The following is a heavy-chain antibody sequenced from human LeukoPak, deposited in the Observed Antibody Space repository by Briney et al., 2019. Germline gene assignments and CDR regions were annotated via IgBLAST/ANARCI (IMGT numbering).Heavy chain of an antibody. J-gene: IGHJ3*02. V-gene: IGHV1-2*02. CDR1: AYTFNDYY. CDR3: ARGGGQYYDINNYHDGFDI. Sequence: GASVKVSCKASAYTFNDYYIHWVRQAPGQGLEWVGWINPNTGGTNFAQKFQGRVTMTRDTSITTAYMELSRLTSDDTAVDYCARGGGQYYDINNYHDGFDIWGQGTMVTVSS. D-gene: IGHD3-22*01. CDR2: INPNTGGT.